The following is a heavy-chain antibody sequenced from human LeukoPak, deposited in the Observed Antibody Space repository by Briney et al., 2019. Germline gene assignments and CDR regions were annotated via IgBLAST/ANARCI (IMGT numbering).Heavy chain of an antibody. CDR3: ATNGGGDSGYGNFDY. CDR1: GFTFSIYS. Sequence: SGGSLRLSCAASGFTFSIYSMNWVRQAPGKGLEWVSSISSSSSYIYYADSLKGRFTISRDNAKNSLYLQMNRLRAEDTALYYCATNGGGDSGYGNFDYWGQGTLVTVSS. J-gene: IGHJ4*02. V-gene: IGHV3-21*04. CDR2: ISSSSSYI. D-gene: IGHD5-12*01.